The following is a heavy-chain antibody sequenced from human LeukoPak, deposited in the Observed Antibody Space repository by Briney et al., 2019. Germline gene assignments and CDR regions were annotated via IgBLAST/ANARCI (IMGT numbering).Heavy chain of an antibody. CDR1: GGSISSGGYY. V-gene: IGHV4-31*03. Sequence: PSETLSLTCTVSGGSISSGGYYWSWIRQHPGKGLEWIGYIYYSGSTYYNPSLKSRVTISVDTSKNQFSLKLSSVTAADTAVYYCASGRITMVRGVIAFDIWGQGTMVTVSS. CDR2: IYYSGST. D-gene: IGHD3-10*01. CDR3: ASGRITMVRGVIAFDI. J-gene: IGHJ3*02.